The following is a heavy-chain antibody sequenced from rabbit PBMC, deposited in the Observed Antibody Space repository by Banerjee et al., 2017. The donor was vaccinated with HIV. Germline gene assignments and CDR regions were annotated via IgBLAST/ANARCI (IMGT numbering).Heavy chain of an antibody. J-gene: IGHJ4*01. CDR3: VRDQAGYAGYGPWYFNL. CDR1: GFDFSNYG. D-gene: IGHD7-1*01. Sequence: QEQLVESGGGLVQPGGSLKLSCKASGFDFSNYGMSWVRQTPGKGLEWIGYIVPIFGVTYYANWVNGRFTISSHNAQNTLYLQLNSLTAADTATYFCVRDQAGYAGYGPWYFNLWGQGTLVTVS. V-gene: IGHV1S47*01. CDR2: IVPIFGVT.